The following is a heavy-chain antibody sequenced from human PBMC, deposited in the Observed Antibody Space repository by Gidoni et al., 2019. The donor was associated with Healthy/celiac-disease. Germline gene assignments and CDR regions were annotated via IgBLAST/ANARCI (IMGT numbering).Heavy chain of an antibody. CDR2: IIPIFGTA. CDR1: GGTFSSYA. Sequence: QVQLVQSGAEVKKPGSSVKVSCKASGGTFSSYAISWVRQAPGQGLEWMGGIIPIFGTANYAQKFQGRVTITADESTSTAYMELSSLRSEDTAVYYCARDGRDGYNHPDDAFDIWGQGTMVTVSS. V-gene: IGHV1-69*01. CDR3: ARDGRDGYNHPDDAFDI. J-gene: IGHJ3*02. D-gene: IGHD5-12*01.